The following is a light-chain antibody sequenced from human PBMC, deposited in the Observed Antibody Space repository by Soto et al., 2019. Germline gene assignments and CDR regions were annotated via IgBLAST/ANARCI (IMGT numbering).Light chain of an antibody. J-gene: IGKJ1*01. CDR3: QQYYSTPGWT. Sequence: DIVMTQSPDSLAVSLGERATINCKSSQSVLYSSNNKNYLAWYQQKPGQPPKLLIYWASTRESGVPDRFSGSGSGTDFTLTISSRQAEDVAVYYCQQYYSTPGWTFGQGTKVEIK. CDR2: WAS. CDR1: QSVLYSSNNKNY. V-gene: IGKV4-1*01.